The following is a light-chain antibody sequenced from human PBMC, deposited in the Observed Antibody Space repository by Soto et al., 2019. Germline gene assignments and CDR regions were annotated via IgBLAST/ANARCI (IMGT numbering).Light chain of an antibody. J-gene: IGKJ2*01. CDR2: RAS. V-gene: IGKV3-15*01. CDR1: QSVSSY. CDR3: QQYSTWPPRYT. Sequence: EIVMTQSPATLSVSPGGRATLSCRASQSVSSYLAWYQQRPGQPPRLLIYRASTRATNIPARFSGSGSGTEFSLTISSLQSEDVAVYYCQQYSTWPPRYTFGQGTKLEI.